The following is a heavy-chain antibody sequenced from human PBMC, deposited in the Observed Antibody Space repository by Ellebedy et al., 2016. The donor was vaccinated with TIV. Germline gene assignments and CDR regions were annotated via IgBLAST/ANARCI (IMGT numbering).Heavy chain of an antibody. Sequence: GSLRLSCAVYGGSFSGYYWSWIRQPPGKGLEWIGEIHHSGSTNYNPSLTSRVTISGDTSKNQFSLKLNSVTAADTAVYYCARDPRRDGYNWYRGYFDLWGRGTLVTVSA. CDR3: ARDPRRDGYNWYRGYFDL. CDR2: IHHSGST. CDR1: GGSFSGYY. D-gene: IGHD5-24*01. V-gene: IGHV4-34*01. J-gene: IGHJ2*01.